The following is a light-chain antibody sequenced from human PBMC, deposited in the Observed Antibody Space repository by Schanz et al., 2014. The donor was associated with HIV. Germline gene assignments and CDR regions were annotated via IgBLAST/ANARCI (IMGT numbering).Light chain of an antibody. V-gene: IGLV2-23*02. CDR2: DVS. CDR3: CSYAGSSTL. Sequence: QSALTQPASVSGSPGQSITXXXXXXXXXXXXXXXXXXYQQHPGKAPKLIIYDVSNRPSGVSWRFSASKSGNTASLTISGLQAEDEADYYCCSYAGSSTLFGGGTKLTVL. CDR1: XXXXXXXXX. J-gene: IGLJ3*02.